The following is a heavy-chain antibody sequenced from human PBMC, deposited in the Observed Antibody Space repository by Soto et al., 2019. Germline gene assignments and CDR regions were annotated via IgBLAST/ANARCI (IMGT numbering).Heavy chain of an antibody. D-gene: IGHD2-15*01. V-gene: IGHV4-34*01. J-gene: IGHJ4*02. CDR3: AAIVYCSGGSCGDYGDYY. CDR1: GGSFSGYY. CDR2: INHSGST. Sequence: SETLSLTCAVYGGSFSGYYWSWIRRPPGKGLEWIGEINHSGSTNYNPSLKSRVTISVDTSKNQFSLKLSSVTAADTAVYYCAAIVYCSGGSCGDYGDYYWGQGTLVTVSS.